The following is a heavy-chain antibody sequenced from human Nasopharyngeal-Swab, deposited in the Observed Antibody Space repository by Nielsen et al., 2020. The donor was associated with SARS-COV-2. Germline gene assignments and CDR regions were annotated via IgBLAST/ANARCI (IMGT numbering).Heavy chain of an antibody. J-gene: IGHJ4*02. CDR1: GFTISSYP. D-gene: IGHD6-19*01. V-gene: IGHV3-30-3*01. Sequence: GESLKTPRASPGFTISSYPMHLVRQAPGKGLEWVAVISYDGSNKYYADSVKCRFTITRDNSKNTLYLQMNSLRAEDTAVYYCARGHLAVACFDYWGQGTLVTVSS. CDR3: ARGHLAVACFDY. CDR2: ISYDGSNK.